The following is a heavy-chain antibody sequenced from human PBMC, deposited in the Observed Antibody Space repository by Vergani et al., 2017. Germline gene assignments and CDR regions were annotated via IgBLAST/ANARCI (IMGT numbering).Heavy chain of an antibody. J-gene: IGHJ4*02. CDR3: ARARRLGELSF. CDR1: GYTFTGYY. CDR2: INPNSGGT. D-gene: IGHD3-16*02. Sequence: QVQLVQSGAEVKKPGASVKVSCKASGYTFTGYYMHWVRQAPGQGLEWMGWINPNSGGTNYAQKFQGRVTITADKSTSTAYMELSSLRSEDTAVYYCARARRLGELSFWGQGTLVTVSS. V-gene: IGHV1-2*02.